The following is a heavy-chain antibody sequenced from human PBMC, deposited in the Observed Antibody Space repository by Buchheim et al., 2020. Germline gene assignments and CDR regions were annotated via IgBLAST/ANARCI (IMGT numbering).Heavy chain of an antibody. J-gene: IGHJ6*03. Sequence: QVQLQESGPGLVKPSAPLSLTCAVSGGSISSSNWWRWVRQPPGQGLEWIGEIYHSGSTNYNPSLKSRVTISVDKSNTQLPLKLSSVTAADTAVYHCARAYGTIYYMDVWGKGTT. CDR3: ARAYGTIYYMDV. V-gene: IGHV4-4*02. CDR2: IYHSGST. D-gene: IGHD4-17*01. CDR1: GGSISSSNW.